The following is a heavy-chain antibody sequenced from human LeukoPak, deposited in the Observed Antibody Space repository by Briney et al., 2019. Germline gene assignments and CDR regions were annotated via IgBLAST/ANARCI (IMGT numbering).Heavy chain of an antibody. D-gene: IGHD4-17*01. J-gene: IGHJ5*02. Sequence: SVKVSCKASGGTFSSYAISWVRQAPGQGLEWMGGIIPIFGTANYAQKFQGRVTITADESTSTAYMELSSQRSEDTAVYYCARVVYGDYYWFDPWGQGTLVTVSS. V-gene: IGHV1-69*13. CDR3: ARVVYGDYYWFDP. CDR1: GGTFSSYA. CDR2: IIPIFGTA.